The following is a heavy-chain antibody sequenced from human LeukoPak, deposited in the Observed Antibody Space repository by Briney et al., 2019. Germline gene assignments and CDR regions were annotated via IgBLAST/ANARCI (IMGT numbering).Heavy chain of an antibody. V-gene: IGHV1-2*02. CDR1: GYTFTCYY. Sequence: ASVTVSCKASGYTFTCYYMHWVRQAPGQGLEWMGWINPNSGGTNYAQKFQGRVTMTRDTSISTAYMELSRLRSDDTAVYYCARDGLLWFGEGAFDIWGQGTMVTVSS. J-gene: IGHJ3*02. CDR2: INPNSGGT. CDR3: ARDGLLWFGEGAFDI. D-gene: IGHD3-10*01.